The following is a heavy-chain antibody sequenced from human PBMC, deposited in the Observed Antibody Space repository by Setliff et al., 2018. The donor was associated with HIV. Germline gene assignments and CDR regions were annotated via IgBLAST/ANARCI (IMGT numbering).Heavy chain of an antibody. CDR3: ARAPFLQFFRGSPYYFDY. CDR1: GYTFTSYA. J-gene: IGHJ4*02. V-gene: IGHV7-4-1*02. CDR2: INTKTGNP. D-gene: IGHD3-10*01. Sequence: GASVKVSCKASGYTFTSYAMNWVRQAPGQGLEWLGWINTKTGNPTYVQGFPGQFVFSLDTSVSTAYLEISSLKAEDTAVYYCARAPFLQFFRGSPYYFDYWGQRSLVTVSS.